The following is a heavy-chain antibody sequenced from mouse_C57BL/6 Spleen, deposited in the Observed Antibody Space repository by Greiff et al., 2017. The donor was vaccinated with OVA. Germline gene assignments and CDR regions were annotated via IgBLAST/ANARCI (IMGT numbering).Heavy chain of an antibody. CDR2: IYPGDGST. CDR3: AREGISY. Sequence: VQLQQSGPELVKPGASVKLSCKASGYTFTSYDINWVKQRPGQGLEWIGWIYPGDGSTKYNEKFKGKATLTVDTSSSTAYMELHSLTSEDSAVYFCAREGISYWGQGTLVTVSA. V-gene: IGHV1-85*01. CDR1: GYTFTSYD. J-gene: IGHJ3*01.